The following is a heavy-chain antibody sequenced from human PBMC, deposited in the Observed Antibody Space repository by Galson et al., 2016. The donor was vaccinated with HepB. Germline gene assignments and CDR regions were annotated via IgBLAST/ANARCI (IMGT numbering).Heavy chain of an antibody. CDR2: IHHSGRT. D-gene: IGHD5-24*01. CDR1: GGSISSSTDYFYY. J-gene: IGHJ4*02. CDR3: AREDGTSKKEFDS. V-gene: IGHV4-39*07. Sequence: LSLTFTVSGGSISSSTDYFYYWGWVRQTPGKGLEWIASIHHSGRTYHNPSLKSRVTISVDTSKNQFSLRLSSVTAADTAVYYCAREDGTSKKEFDSWGQGTLVTVSS.